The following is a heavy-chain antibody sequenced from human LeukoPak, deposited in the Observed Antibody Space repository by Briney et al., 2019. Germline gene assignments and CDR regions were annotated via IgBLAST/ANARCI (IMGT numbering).Heavy chain of an antibody. CDR2: IYYSGST. D-gene: IGHD4-23*01. J-gene: IGHJ3*02. CDR3: ARATETTVVGPIYAFDI. CDR1: GGSISSYY. Sequence: SETLSLTCTVPGGSISSYYWSWIRQPPGKGLEWIGYIYYSGSTNYNPSLKSRVTISVDTSKNQFSLKLSSVTAADTAVYYCARATETTVVGPIYAFDIWGQGTMVTVSS. V-gene: IGHV4-59*01.